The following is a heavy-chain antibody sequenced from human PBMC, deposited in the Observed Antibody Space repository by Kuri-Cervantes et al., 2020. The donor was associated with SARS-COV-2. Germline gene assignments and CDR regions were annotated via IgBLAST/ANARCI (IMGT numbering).Heavy chain of an antibody. CDR2: ISYDGNNK. V-gene: IGHV3-30*18. Sequence: GGSLRLSCAASGFTFTSHAMHWVRQAPGSGLEWVALISYDGNNKFYADSVKGRSTISRDNSKNTLYLQMNSLRAKDTAVYYCAKGSGRRITIFGVVIVGIDYWGQGTLVTVSS. CDR1: GFTFTSHA. CDR3: AKGSGRRITIFGVVIVGIDY. D-gene: IGHD3-3*01. J-gene: IGHJ4*02.